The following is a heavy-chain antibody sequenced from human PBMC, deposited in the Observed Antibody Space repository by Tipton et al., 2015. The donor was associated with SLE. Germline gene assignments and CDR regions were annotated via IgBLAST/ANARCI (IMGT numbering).Heavy chain of an antibody. CDR1: GGSISSYY. J-gene: IGHJ4*02. CDR2: IYYTGST. CDR3: ARLLGPQEGVQGVINEVDY. V-gene: IGHV4-59*08. D-gene: IGHD3-10*01. Sequence: LRLSCTVSGGSISSYYWSWIRQTPGKGLEWIGYIYYTGSTKFNPSLKSRVSISLDTSKNQFSLKLSSVTAADTAVYYCARLLGPQEGVQGVINEVDYWGQGTLVTVSS.